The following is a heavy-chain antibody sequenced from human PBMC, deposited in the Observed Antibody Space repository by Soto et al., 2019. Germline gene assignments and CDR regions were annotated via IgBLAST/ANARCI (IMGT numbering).Heavy chain of an antibody. CDR2: IKSKTDGGTT. J-gene: IGHJ4*02. CDR3: TTDRDCTNGVCYTGGLYY. V-gene: IGHV3-15*01. Sequence: GGSLRLYCAASGFTFSNAWMSWVRQAPGKGLEWVGRIKSKTDGGTTDYAAPVKGRFTISRDDSKNTLYLQMNSLKTEDTAVYYCTTDRDCTNGVCYTGGLYYWGQGTLVTVSS. D-gene: IGHD2-8*01. CDR1: GFTFSNAW.